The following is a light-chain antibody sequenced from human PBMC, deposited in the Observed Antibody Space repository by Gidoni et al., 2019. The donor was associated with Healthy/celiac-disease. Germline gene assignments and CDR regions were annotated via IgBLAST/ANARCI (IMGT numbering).Light chain of an antibody. J-gene: IGKJ1*01. V-gene: IGKV3-11*01. CDR3: QQRASWPPT. CDR2: DTS. CDR1: QIVSNY. Sequence: PPTLSLTPGERATLSCRASQIVSNYLAWYQQKGGQAPRLLIYDTSLRATGIPTRFSGSGSGTDFTLTISSLEPEDFGIYYCQQRASWPPTFGQGTRVDIK.